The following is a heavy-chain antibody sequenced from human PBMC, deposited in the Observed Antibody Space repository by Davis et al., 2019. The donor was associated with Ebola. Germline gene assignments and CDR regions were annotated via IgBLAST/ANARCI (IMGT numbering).Heavy chain of an antibody. CDR3: AKWSSRFDH. Sequence: PGGSLRLSCAASGVSFSSYSMNWVRQAPGKGLEWVSAISGGGETTLYADSVKGRFTISRDNSKNTLDLQMNSLRGEDTAVYYCAKWSSRFDHWGQGTLVTVSS. J-gene: IGHJ4*02. CDR1: GVSFSSYS. V-gene: IGHV3-23*01. D-gene: IGHD1-26*01. CDR2: ISGGGETT.